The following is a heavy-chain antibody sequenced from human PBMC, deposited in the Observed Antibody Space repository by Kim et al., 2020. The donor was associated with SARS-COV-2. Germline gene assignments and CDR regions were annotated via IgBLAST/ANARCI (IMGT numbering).Heavy chain of an antibody. J-gene: IGHJ4*02. CDR3: ARAFGYYNLRSFDD. D-gene: IGHD3-9*01. V-gene: IGHV3-33*01. Sequence: ADSVKGRFTISRDKPKNTLFLQMISLRAEDTAVYYCARAFGYYNLRSFDDWGQGTLVTVSS.